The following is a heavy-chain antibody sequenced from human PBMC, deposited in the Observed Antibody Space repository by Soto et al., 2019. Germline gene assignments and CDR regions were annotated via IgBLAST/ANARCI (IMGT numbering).Heavy chain of an antibody. CDR1: GYTFTSYD. V-gene: IGHV1-8*01. CDR2: INPISEYT. D-gene: IGHD2-15*01. CDR3: ARQVPPGYSID. J-gene: IGHJ4*02. Sequence: ASVKVSCKASGYTFTSYDINWVRQAPGQGPEWVGWINPISEYTAHAQKFQGRVTLTREISTATAYMELSSLTSEDTAVYFRARQVPPGYSIDWGPGTLVTVS.